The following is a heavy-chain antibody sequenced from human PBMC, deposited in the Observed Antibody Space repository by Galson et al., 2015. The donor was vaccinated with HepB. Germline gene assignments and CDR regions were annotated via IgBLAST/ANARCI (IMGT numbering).Heavy chain of an antibody. J-gene: IGHJ5*02. D-gene: IGHD3-22*01. Sequence: ETLSLTCTVSGGSISSSSYYWGWIRQPPGKGLEWIGSIYYSGSTYYNPSLKSRVTISVDTSKNQFSLKLSSVTAADTAVYYCARGKGYYYDSSGYFPGINWFDPWGQGTLVTVSS. CDR1: GGSISSSSYY. CDR2: IYYSGST. CDR3: ARGKGYYYDSSGYFPGINWFDP. V-gene: IGHV4-39*07.